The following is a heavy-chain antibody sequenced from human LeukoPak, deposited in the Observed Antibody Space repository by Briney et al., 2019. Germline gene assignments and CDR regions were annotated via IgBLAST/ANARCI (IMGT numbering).Heavy chain of an antibody. J-gene: IGHJ4*02. CDR3: AKGLVLRYFDWLLTPFDY. V-gene: IGHV3-23*01. CDR2: IGGSGGST. D-gene: IGHD3-9*01. CDR1: ELTFSSYD. Sequence: GGSLRLSCVASELTFSSYDMTWVRQAPGKGLEWVSAIGGSGGSTYYADSVKGRFTISRDNSKNTLYLQMNSLRAEDTAVYYCAKGLVLRYFDWLLTPFDYWGQGTLVTVSS.